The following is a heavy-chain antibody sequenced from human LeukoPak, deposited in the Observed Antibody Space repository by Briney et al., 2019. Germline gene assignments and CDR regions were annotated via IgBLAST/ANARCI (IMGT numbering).Heavy chain of an antibody. Sequence: GGSLRLSCSASGFTLSNYWMHWVRQAPGKGLVWVARLHSNGAFTTYADSVKGRFTISRDNAKNSLYLQMNSLRAEDTAVYYCARDQFYISGYDFYDPGPVYYWGQGTLVTVSS. CDR1: GFTLSNYW. CDR3: ARDQFYISGYDFYDPGPVYY. V-gene: IGHV3-74*01. J-gene: IGHJ4*02. D-gene: IGHD5-12*01. CDR2: LHSNGAFT.